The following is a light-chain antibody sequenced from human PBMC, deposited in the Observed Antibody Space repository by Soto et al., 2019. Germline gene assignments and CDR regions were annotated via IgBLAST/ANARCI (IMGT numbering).Light chain of an antibody. V-gene: IGKV1-5*01. Sequence: DIQLTQSPSTLSASVGDRVTITCRASQVITGWLAWYQQKPGEAPKLLIYDASALPRGVPSRFSGSGSGTKFTLTIASLQPDDFATYYCQQYETFSGTFGPGTKVDIK. CDR2: DAS. J-gene: IGKJ1*01. CDR1: QVITGW. CDR3: QQYETFSGT.